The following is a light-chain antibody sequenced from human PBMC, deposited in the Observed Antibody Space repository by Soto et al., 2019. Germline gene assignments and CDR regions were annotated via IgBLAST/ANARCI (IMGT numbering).Light chain of an antibody. CDR3: CSYAGRSTYV. CDR1: SRDVGIYNL. V-gene: IGLV2-23*01. Sequence: PASMSCSPGPSMTLSCTGTSRDVGIYNLVSWYQLHPGKVPKLIIYEDTKRPSGISSRFSGSESGITAYLTISGLQAEEEADYYCCSYAGRSTYVFGTGTKVTVL. J-gene: IGLJ1*01. CDR2: EDT.